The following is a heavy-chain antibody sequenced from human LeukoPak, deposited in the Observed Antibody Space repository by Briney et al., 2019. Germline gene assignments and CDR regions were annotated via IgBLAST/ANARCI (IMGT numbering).Heavy chain of an antibody. CDR3: ARTTMVRGTYYMDV. CDR2: IHSSGGT. V-gene: IGHV4-4*07. Sequence: PSETLSLTCTVSGGSTSNYYWTWIRQPAGKGLEWIGRIHSSGGTYYNPSLKSRVTMSIDTSQNQFSLKLTAVTAADTAVYYCARTTMVRGTYYMDVWGKGTTVTISS. J-gene: IGHJ6*03. D-gene: IGHD3-10*01. CDR1: GGSTSNYY.